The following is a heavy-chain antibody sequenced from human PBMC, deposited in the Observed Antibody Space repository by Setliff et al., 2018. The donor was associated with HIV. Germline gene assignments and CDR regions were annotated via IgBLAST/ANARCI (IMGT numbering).Heavy chain of an antibody. J-gene: IGHJ3*02. Sequence: ASVKVSCKASGYTFTSYYMHWVRQAPGQRPEWMGWINAGNGNTKYSQKFQGRVTITRDTSASTAYMELSGLRSEDTAVYYCARDKEMATIAYAFDIWGQGTMVTVSS. CDR3: ARDKEMATIAYAFDI. D-gene: IGHD5-12*01. V-gene: IGHV1-3*01. CDR2: INAGNGNT. CDR1: GYTFTSYY.